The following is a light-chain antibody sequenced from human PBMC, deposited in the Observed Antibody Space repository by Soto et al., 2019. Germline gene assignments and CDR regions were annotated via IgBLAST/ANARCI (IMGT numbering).Light chain of an antibody. CDR2: EVS. J-gene: IGLJ1*01. V-gene: IGLV2-14*01. CDR3: NSYASTTLPV. Sequence: QSALTQPASVSGSPGQSITISCTGTSSDIGGYNYVSWYQQHPGKAPKLMIFEVSNRPSGVSNRFSGSKSGNTASLTISGLQAEDEADYYCNSYASTTLPVFGTGTKLTVL. CDR1: SSDIGGYNY.